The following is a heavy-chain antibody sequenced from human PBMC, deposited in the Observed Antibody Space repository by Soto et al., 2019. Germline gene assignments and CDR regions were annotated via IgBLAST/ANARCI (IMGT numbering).Heavy chain of an antibody. CDR2: ISVSNGYT. CDR3: TRENAAAASPTLDY. CDR1: GYPVTTYG. V-gene: IGHV1-18*01. D-gene: IGHD6-13*01. J-gene: IGHJ4*01. Sequence: ASVKVSCKASGYPVTTYGINWVRQAPGQGLEWMGWISVSNGYTNYAQNLQGRVTMTADTSTNVAYMELRSLRSDDTAVYYCTRENAAAASPTLDYWGHGTLVTVSS.